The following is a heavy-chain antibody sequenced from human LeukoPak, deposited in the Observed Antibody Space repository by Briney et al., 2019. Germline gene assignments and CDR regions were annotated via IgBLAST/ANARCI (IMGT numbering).Heavy chain of an antibody. CDR2: IYTSGST. CDR3: ARLIVGATRYYYGMDV. Sequence: SETLSLTCTVSGGSISSYYWSWIRQPAGKGLEWIGRIYTSGSTNYNPSLKSRVTMSVDTSKNQFSLKLSSVTAADTAVYYCARLIVGATRYYYGMDVRGQGTTVTVSS. CDR1: GGSISSYY. D-gene: IGHD1-26*01. V-gene: IGHV4-4*07. J-gene: IGHJ6*02.